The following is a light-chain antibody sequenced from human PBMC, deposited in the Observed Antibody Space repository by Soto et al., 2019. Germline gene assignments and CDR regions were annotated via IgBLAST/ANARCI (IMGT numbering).Light chain of an antibody. J-gene: IGKJ1*01. V-gene: IGKV3-20*01. CDR2: AAS. Sequence: DIVLTQSPGTLSLSPGERGTLSCRASQSVSSTYLAWYQQKPGQAPRLLIFAASNRATGIPDRFSGSGSGTDFTLTISSLEPEDFALYYCQHYGSSPPWTFGQGTKVEVK. CDR1: QSVSSTY. CDR3: QHYGSSPPWT.